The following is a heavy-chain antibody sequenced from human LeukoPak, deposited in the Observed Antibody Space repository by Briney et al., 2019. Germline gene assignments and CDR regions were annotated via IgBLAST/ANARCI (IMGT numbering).Heavy chain of an antibody. CDR1: SSYW. Sequence: SSYWMSWVRQAPGKGLEWVANINQDGSGEYYVDSVKGRFTISRDNAKNSLYLQMNSLRAEDTAVYYCASTRSGSYSPYYFDYWGQGTLVTVSS. CDR3: ASTRSGSYSPYYFDY. CDR2: INQDGSGE. V-gene: IGHV3-7*01. D-gene: IGHD3-10*01. J-gene: IGHJ4*02.